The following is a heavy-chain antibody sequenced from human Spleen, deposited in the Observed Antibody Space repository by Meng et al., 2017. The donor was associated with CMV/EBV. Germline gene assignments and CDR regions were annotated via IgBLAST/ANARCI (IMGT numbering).Heavy chain of an antibody. Sequence: GESLKISCGASGFTFSTYSMNWVRQAPGKGLEWISSISPSSSESYIYYADSVKARFTISRDNAKNSLYLQMNILRAEDTAVYYCARGPNRWIFGVDNWGQGTLVTVSS. D-gene: IGHD3-3*01. J-gene: IGHJ4*02. CDR3: ARGPNRWIFGVDN. CDR1: GFTFSTYS. CDR2: ISPSSSESYI. V-gene: IGHV3-21*01.